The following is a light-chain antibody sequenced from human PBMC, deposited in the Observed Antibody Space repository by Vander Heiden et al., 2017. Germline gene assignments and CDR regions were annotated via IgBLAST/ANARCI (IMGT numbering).Light chain of an antibody. CDR2: QAS. Sequence: DIQMTQSPSTLSASVGDRVIITCRASQSISSWLAWYQQKPGKAPNLLIYQASSLESGVPSRFSGSGSGTEFTLTVSSLQPDDIATYYCQQDISFPVTVGQGTRVEIK. CDR3: QQDISFPVT. CDR1: QSISSW. J-gene: IGKJ1*01. V-gene: IGKV1-5*03.